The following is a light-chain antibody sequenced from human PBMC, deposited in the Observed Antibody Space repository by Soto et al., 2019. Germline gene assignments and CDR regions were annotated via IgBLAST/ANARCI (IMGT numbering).Light chain of an antibody. J-gene: IGKJ4*01. CDR2: DAS. Sequence: EIVLTQSPATLSLSPGERATLSCRASQSVSSYFAWYQQKPCQAPRLLIHDASNRATGVPARFSGSGSGTAFTLAISSLEPEDFAVYYCQQCSNSPPGLTFGGGTKVQIK. V-gene: IGKV3-11*01. CDR3: QQCSNSPPGLT. CDR1: QSVSSY.